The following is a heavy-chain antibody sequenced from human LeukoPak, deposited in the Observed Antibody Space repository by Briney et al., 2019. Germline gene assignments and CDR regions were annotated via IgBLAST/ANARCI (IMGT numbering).Heavy chain of an antibody. CDR2: ISSSSSYI. CDR3: ARGGGYYPIDY. Sequence: GGSLRLSCAASGFTFSSYSMNWVRQAPGKGLEWVSSISSSSSYIYYADSVEGRFTISRDNAKNSLYLQMNSLRAEDTAVYYCARGGGYYPIDYWGQGTLVTVSS. V-gene: IGHV3-21*04. D-gene: IGHD2-15*01. CDR1: GFTFSSYS. J-gene: IGHJ4*02.